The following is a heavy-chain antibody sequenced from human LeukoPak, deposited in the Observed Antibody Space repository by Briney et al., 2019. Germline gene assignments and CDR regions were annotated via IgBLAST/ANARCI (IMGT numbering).Heavy chain of an antibody. V-gene: IGHV4-39*01. D-gene: IGHD3-10*01. Sequence: PSATLSLTCTVSGGSISSGSSYWGWIRQPPGKGLEWIGSVYYRGSTYYNPSLRSRVTISVDTSKNQFSLKVRSVTAADTAVYYCARGSGTYYFYGMDVWGRGTTVTVSS. CDR3: ARGSGTYYFYGMDV. J-gene: IGHJ6*02. CDR2: VYYRGST. CDR1: GGSISSGSSY.